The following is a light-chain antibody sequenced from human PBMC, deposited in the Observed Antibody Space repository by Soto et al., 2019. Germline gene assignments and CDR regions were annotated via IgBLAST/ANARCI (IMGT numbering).Light chain of an antibody. V-gene: IGKV1-39*01. J-gene: IGKJ1*01. CDR1: QNIGNY. CDR3: QQSYSTPWT. CDR2: DAS. Sequence: DIPMTQSPSSLSASVEDRVAITCRASQNIGNYLNWYQQKPGKAPNLLISDASNLQSGAPSRFSGTVSGTDFTLTIRSLQPGDFATYFCQQSYSTPWTFGLGTKVDI.